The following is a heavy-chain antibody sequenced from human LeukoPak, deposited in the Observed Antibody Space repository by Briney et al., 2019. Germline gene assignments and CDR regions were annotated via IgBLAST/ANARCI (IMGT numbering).Heavy chain of an antibody. CDR2: ISGSGGST. D-gene: IGHD5-12*01. CDR3: AKDRGYGVSYWYFDL. Sequence: PGGSLRLSCAASGFTFSSYAMSWVRQAPGKGLEWVSAISGSGGSTYYADSVKGRFTISRDNSNNTLYLQMNSLRAEDTAVYYRAKDRGYGVSYWYFDLWGRGTLVTVSS. J-gene: IGHJ2*01. CDR1: GFTFSSYA. V-gene: IGHV3-23*01.